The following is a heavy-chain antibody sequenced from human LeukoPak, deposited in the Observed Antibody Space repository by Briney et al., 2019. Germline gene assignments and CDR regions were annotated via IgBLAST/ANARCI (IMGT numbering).Heavy chain of an antibody. Sequence: GGSLRLSCAASGFTFSSYAMSWVRQAPGEGLEWVSTISGSNGNTHYADSVKGRFTISRDNSKNTLYLQMNSLRAEDTAVYYCVRESPVAAVGRSWFDPWGQGTLVTVSS. CDR3: VRESPVAAVGRSWFDP. V-gene: IGHV3-23*01. D-gene: IGHD6-13*01. CDR2: ISGSNGNT. CDR1: GFTFSSYA. J-gene: IGHJ5*02.